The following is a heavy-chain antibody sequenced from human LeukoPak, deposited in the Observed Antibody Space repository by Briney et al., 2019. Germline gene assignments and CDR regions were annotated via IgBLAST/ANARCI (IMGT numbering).Heavy chain of an antibody. J-gene: IGHJ3*02. CDR1: GGSISSYY. CDR2: IYYSGST. D-gene: IGHD3-9*01. V-gene: IGHV4-59*01. CDR3: ARDRYDWFDAFDI. Sequence: SETLSLTCTVSGGSISSYYWSWIRQPPGKGLEWIGYIYYSGSTNYNPSLKSRVTISVDTSKNQFSLKLSSVTAADTAVYYCARDRYDWFDAFDIWGQGTMVTVSS.